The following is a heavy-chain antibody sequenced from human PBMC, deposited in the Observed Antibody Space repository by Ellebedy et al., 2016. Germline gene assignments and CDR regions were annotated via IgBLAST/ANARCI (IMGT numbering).Heavy chain of an antibody. Sequence: SETLSLTXVVSGDSISSGTYYWSWVRQPAGKGLEWIGRMSTSGNTIYNPSLKGRVTMSVDTSKNHFSLELSSVTTADTAVYYCATLTIPGGSDSWGQGTLVTVSS. J-gene: IGHJ4*02. V-gene: IGHV4-61*02. D-gene: IGHD3-3*01. CDR2: MSTSGNT. CDR1: GDSISSGTYY. CDR3: ATLTIPGGSDS.